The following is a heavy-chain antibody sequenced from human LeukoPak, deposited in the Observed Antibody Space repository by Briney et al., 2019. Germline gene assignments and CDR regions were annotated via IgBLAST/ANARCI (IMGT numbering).Heavy chain of an antibody. CDR3: VRRGDASSGWGDHDY. V-gene: IGHV3-23*01. J-gene: IGHJ4*02. Sequence: QPGGSLGLSCAASGFTFNRNAISWVRQAPGKGLEWVSTIGGSGDKTFYADSVKGRFTISRDNSKNMLHLQMSSLTGEDTALYYCVRRGDASSGWGDHDYWGPGALVNVSS. CDR2: IGGSGDKT. D-gene: IGHD6-19*01. CDR1: GFTFNRNA.